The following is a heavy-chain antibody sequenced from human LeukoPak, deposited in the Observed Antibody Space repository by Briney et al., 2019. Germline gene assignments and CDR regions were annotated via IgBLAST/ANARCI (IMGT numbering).Heavy chain of an antibody. CDR2: FIPIFGTA. CDR3: ARALSTGNPTYYFGY. Sequence: SVKVSCKASGGTFSSYAISWVRQAPGQGLEWMGGFIPIFGTANYAQKFQGRVTITADESTSTAYMELSSLRSEDTAVYYCARALSTGNPTYYFGYWGQGTLDTVSS. CDR1: GGTFSSYA. J-gene: IGHJ4*02. V-gene: IGHV1-69*13. D-gene: IGHD2/OR15-2a*01.